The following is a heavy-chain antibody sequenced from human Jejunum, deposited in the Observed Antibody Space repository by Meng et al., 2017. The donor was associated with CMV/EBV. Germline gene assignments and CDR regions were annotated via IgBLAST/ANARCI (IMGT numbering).Heavy chain of an antibody. CDR2: ISSDGGST. Sequence: GLLFKTSSMHWVRPAPEKGLEYLSSISSDGGSTDYADSVTGRFTISRDNSKNTLYLQMGGLRADDTAVYYCTRDPNSIIVVPAAFDYWGQGTLVTVSS. D-gene: IGHD2-2*01. CDR1: GLLFKTSS. J-gene: IGHJ4*02. V-gene: IGHV3-64*02. CDR3: TRDPNSIIVVPAAFDY.